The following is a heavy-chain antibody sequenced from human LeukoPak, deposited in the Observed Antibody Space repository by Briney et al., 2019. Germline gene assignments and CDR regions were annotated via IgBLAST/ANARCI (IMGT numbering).Heavy chain of an antibody. Sequence: WASVKVSCKTSGYTFTANYMQWVRQAPGQGLEWMGRIIPILGIANYAQKFQGRVTITADKSTSTAYMELSSLRSEDTAVYYCARDKVVVVVAATGGWFDPWGQGTLVTVSS. CDR1: GYTFTANY. V-gene: IGHV1-69*04. D-gene: IGHD2-15*01. CDR3: ARDKVVVVVAATGGWFDP. J-gene: IGHJ5*02. CDR2: IIPILGIA.